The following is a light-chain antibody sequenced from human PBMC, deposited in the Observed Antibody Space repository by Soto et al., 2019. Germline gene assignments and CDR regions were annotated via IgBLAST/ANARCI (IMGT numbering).Light chain of an antibody. CDR3: CSYTSSTSYV. CDR2: DVT. Sequence: QSALTQPASVSGSPGQSITISCTGTSSDVGGYNFVSWYQQYPGKAPKLIIHDVTSRPSGVSNRFSGSKSGTTASLTISGLQAEDEADYYCCSYTSSTSYVFGTGTKVTVL. V-gene: IGLV2-14*01. J-gene: IGLJ1*01. CDR1: SSDVGGYNF.